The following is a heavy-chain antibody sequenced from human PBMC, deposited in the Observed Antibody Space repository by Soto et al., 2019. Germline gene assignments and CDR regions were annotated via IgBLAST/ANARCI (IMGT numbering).Heavy chain of an antibody. CDR1: GFSFGNHA. CDR2: ISPSGGST. Sequence: EVQLLESGGGFMQPGGSLRLSCAVSGFSFGNHAMTWVRQAPGKGLEWVSTISPSGGSTYYTDAVQGRFTVSRDNSKNTVFLQLNSLRDEDTAVYYCAREDRKLQWFGELLGPADYWGQGTLVTVSS. CDR3: AREDRKLQWFGELLGPADY. J-gene: IGHJ4*02. V-gene: IGHV3-23*01. D-gene: IGHD3-10*01.